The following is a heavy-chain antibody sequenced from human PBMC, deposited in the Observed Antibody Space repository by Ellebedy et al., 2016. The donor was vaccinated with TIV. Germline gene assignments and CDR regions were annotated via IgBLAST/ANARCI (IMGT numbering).Heavy chain of an antibody. Sequence: PGGSLRLSCAASGFTFSSYSMNWVRQAPGMGLEWVSSISSSSTYIFYADSMKGRFTISRDNAKNSLYLQMNSLRAEDTAVYYCARDWNKPDYWGQGTLVTVSS. CDR1: GFTFSSYS. CDR2: ISSSSTYI. D-gene: IGHD1-1*01. V-gene: IGHV3-21*01. CDR3: ARDWNKPDY. J-gene: IGHJ4*02.